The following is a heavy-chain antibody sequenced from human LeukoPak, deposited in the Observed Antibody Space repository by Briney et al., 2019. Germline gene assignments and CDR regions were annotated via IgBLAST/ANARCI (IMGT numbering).Heavy chain of an antibody. J-gene: IGHJ3*02. Sequence: SGTLSLTCTVSGGSISSYFWSWIRQPPGKGLEWIGYVYYRGSTNYNPSLKSRVTISVDTSKKQFSLKLSSATAADTAVYYCARVLDLSKRGLDAFDIWGQGTMVTVSS. CDR1: GGSISSYF. CDR2: VYYRGST. D-gene: IGHD3-16*01. V-gene: IGHV4-59*01. CDR3: ARVLDLSKRGLDAFDI.